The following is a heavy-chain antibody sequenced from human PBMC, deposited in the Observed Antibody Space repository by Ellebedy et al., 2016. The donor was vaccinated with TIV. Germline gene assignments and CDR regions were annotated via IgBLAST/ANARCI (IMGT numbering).Heavy chain of an antibody. CDR3: ARWSGSYYY. Sequence: SVKVSCXASGGTFSSYAISWVRQAPGQGLEWMGRIIPILGIANYAQKFQGRVTITADKSTSTAYMELSSLRSEDTAVYYCARWSGSYYYWGQGTLVTVSS. V-gene: IGHV1-69*04. CDR2: IIPILGIA. J-gene: IGHJ4*02. D-gene: IGHD1-26*01. CDR1: GGTFSSYA.